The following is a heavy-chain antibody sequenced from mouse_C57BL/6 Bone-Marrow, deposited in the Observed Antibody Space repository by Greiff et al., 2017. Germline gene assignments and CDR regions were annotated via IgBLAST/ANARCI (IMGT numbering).Heavy chain of an antibody. CDR2: INSDGCST. CDR3: ARHVSSGTVAY. D-gene: IGHD3-2*02. V-gene: IGHV5-2*01. J-gene: IGHJ3*01. Sequence: EVQGVESGGGLVQPGGSLKLSCESNEYEFPSHDMSWVRKPPEKRLELVAAINSDGCSTDYPDTMERRFIISRDNTKKTLYLQMSRMRSEDTAVYYCARHVSSGTVAYWGQGTLVTVSA. CDR1: EYEFPSHD.